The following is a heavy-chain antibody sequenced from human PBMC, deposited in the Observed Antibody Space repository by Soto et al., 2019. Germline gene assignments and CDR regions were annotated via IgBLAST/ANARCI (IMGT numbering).Heavy chain of an antibody. V-gene: IGHV3-23*01. CDR3: AKDTVGGYSFWSGYYSDGLDV. CDR2: ISGSADGT. Sequence: EVKLLESGGGLAQPGGSLRLSCVGSGFTFDSYAISWVRQAPGERLQWIAAISGSADGTDYAHSVRGRFTISRDNAKKTVHLQMDSLRVEDMSVYFCAKDTVGGYSFWSGYYSDGLDVWGQGTLVIVS. D-gene: IGHD3-3*01. CDR1: GFTFDSYA. J-gene: IGHJ3*01.